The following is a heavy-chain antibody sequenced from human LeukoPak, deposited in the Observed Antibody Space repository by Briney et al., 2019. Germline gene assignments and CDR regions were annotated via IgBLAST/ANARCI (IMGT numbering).Heavy chain of an antibody. Sequence: GGSLRLSCAASGFTFSSYEMNWVRQAPGKGLEWVSYISSSGSTIYYADSVKGRFTISRDNAKNSLYLQMNSLRAEDTAVYYCARDYTGRTVVDYYYMDVWGKGTTVTISS. V-gene: IGHV3-48*03. D-gene: IGHD4-23*01. CDR1: GFTFSSYE. CDR3: ARDYTGRTVVDYYYMDV. J-gene: IGHJ6*03. CDR2: ISSSGSTI.